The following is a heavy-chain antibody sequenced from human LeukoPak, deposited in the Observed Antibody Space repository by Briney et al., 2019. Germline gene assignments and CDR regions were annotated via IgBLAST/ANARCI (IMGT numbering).Heavy chain of an antibody. D-gene: IGHD6-19*01. V-gene: IGHV3-23*01. Sequence: GGSLRLSCAASGFTFSSYGMSWVRQAPGKGLEWVSAISGSGGSTYYADSVKGRFTISRDNSKNTLYLQMNSLRAEDTAVYYCAKDLLIRYSSGWYRWEWYWGQGTLVTVSS. CDR1: GFTFSSYG. CDR2: ISGSGGST. CDR3: AKDLLIRYSSGWYRWEWY. J-gene: IGHJ4*02.